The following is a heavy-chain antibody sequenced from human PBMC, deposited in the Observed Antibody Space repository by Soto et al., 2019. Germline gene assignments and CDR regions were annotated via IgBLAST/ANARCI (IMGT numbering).Heavy chain of an antibody. Sequence: ASVKVSCKASGYTFTGYYMHWVRQAPGQGLEWMGWINPNSGGTNYAQKFQGWVTMTRDTSISTAYMELSRLRSDDTAVYYCARDGYYDSSGYLGTNAFGIWGQGTMVTVSS. CDR3: ARDGYYDSSGYLGTNAFGI. CDR2: INPNSGGT. CDR1: GYTFTGYY. J-gene: IGHJ3*02. D-gene: IGHD3-22*01. V-gene: IGHV1-2*04.